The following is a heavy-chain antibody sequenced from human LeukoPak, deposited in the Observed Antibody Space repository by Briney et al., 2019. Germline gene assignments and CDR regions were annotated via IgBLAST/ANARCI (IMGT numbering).Heavy chain of an antibody. CDR3: VRRPYRSGFDF. CDR2: IYSGGST. D-gene: IGHD6-19*01. CDR1: GFTVSSNY. J-gene: IGHJ4*02. V-gene: IGHV3-53*01. Sequence: PGGSLRLSCAVSGFTVSSNYMSWVRQAPGEGVEWVSGIYSGGSTYYVDSVKGRFTISRDNAKNSLELHLSRLRPEDTALYYCVRRPYRSGFDFWGQGTLVTVSS.